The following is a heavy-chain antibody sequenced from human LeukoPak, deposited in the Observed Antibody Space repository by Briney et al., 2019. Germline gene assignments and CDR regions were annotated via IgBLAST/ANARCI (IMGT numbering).Heavy chain of an antibody. CDR1: GFTFSSYA. V-gene: IGHV3-23*01. CDR3: ASAGPDPYPFDY. D-gene: IGHD2-2*02. J-gene: IGHJ4*02. Sequence: GGSLRLSCAASGFTFSSYAMNWVRQAPGKGLEWVSGISGSSGSTFYADSVQDRFTISRDNSKNTLYLQMHSLRAEDTALYYCASAGPDPYPFDYWGQGTLVTVSS. CDR2: ISGSSGST.